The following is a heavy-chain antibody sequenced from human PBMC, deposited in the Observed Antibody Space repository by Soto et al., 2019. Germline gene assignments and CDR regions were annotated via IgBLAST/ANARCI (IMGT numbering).Heavy chain of an antibody. CDR1: CCSISSYY. CDR3: ARACSSNSCYDVFDY. CDR2: IYTSGST. V-gene: IGHV4-4*07. J-gene: IGHJ4*02. Sequence: QVQLQESGPGLLKPSETLSLTCTVSCCSISSYYWSWIRQPAGKGLEWIGRIYTSGSTNYNPSLNSRVTTSVDTSKHQFSLKLSSVTAADTAVYYCARACSSNSCYDVFDYWGQGTLVTVSS. D-gene: IGHD2-2*01.